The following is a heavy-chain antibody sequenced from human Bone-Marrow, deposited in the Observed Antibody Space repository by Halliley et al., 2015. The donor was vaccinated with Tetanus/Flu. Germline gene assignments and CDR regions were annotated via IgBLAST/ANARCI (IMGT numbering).Heavy chain of an antibody. D-gene: IGHD7-27*01. CDR3: AVLLLTGVGF. V-gene: IGHV5-51*03. CDR2: IYPGDSDT. J-gene: IGHJ4*02. Sequence: QLVQSGAEVKKPGESLKISCQGSGYSFTNYFIGWVRQRPGEGLEWMGLIYPGDSDTRYNSSFQGHVTISADKSINTAYLQWSSLKASDTAFYFCAVLLLTGVGFWGQGTLVTVSS. CDR1: GYSFTNYF.